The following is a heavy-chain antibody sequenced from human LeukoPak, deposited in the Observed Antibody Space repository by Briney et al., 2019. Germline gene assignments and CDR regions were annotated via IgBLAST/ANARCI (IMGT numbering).Heavy chain of an antibody. CDR3: ASRRSSSSWYSGGFDY. V-gene: IGHV4-34*01. J-gene: IGHJ4*02. CDR2: INHSGST. CDR1: GGSFSGYY. Sequence: SETLSLTFAVCGGSFSGYYWSWIRQPPGKGLEWIGEINHSGSTNYDPSLKSRVTISVDTSKNQYSLKLSSVTAADTAVYYCASRRSSSSWYSGGFDYWGQGTLVTVS. D-gene: IGHD6-13*01.